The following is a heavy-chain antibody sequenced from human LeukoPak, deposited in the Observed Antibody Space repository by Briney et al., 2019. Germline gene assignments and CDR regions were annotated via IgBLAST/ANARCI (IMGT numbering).Heavy chain of an antibody. Sequence: GGSLRLSCAASGFTFDDYAMHWVRQTPGKGLEWVSLISGDGGSTDYADSVKGRFTVSRDNSKNSLYLQMNSLRTGDTALYFCARAARYFDWLPYFDSRGQGTLVTVSS. CDR1: GFTFDDYA. CDR3: ARAARYFDWLPYFDS. D-gene: IGHD3-9*01. CDR2: ISGDGGST. V-gene: IGHV3-43*02. J-gene: IGHJ4*02.